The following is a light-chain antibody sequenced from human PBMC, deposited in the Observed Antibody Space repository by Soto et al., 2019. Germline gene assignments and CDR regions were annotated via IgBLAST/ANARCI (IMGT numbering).Light chain of an antibody. V-gene: IGLV4-69*01. CDR1: SGHSSYA. Sequence: QTVVTQSLSASASLGASVKLTCTLSSGHSSYAIAWHQQQPEKGPRYLMKLDSDGSHTKGDAIPDRFSGSSSGAERYLTISSLQSEDEAYYYCQTWGTGIHVVFGGGTKLTVL. CDR3: QTWGTGIHVV. CDR2: LDSDGSH. J-gene: IGLJ2*01.